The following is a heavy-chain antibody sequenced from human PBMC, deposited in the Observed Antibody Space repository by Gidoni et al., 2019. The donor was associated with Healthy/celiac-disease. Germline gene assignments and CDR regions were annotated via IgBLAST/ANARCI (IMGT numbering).Heavy chain of an antibody. Sequence: HVQLVQSGAEVTKPGSSVKVSCKASVCTFSSYAISWVRQSPGQGLEWMGGIIPIFGTENYEQKFQGRVTITADESTSTAYMELSSLRSEDTAVYYCAWQQLVLGGWFDPWGQGTMVTVSS. CDR2: IIPIFGTE. D-gene: IGHD6-13*01. CDR3: AWQQLVLGGWFDP. J-gene: IGHJ5*02. CDR1: VCTFSSYA. V-gene: IGHV1-69*01.